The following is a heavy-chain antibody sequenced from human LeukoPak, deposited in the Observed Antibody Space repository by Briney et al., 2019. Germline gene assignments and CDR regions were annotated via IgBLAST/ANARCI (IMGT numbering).Heavy chain of an antibody. J-gene: IGHJ4*02. CDR3: ARGEGRQELYFDY. Sequence: GGSLRLPCAASAFTFSSYAMHWVRQAPGKGLEYVSAISSNGGSTYYANSVKGRFTISRDNSKNTLYLQMGSLRAEDMAVYYCARGEGRQELYFDYWGQGTLVTVSS. D-gene: IGHD1-26*01. V-gene: IGHV3-64*01. CDR1: AFTFSSYA. CDR2: ISSNGGST.